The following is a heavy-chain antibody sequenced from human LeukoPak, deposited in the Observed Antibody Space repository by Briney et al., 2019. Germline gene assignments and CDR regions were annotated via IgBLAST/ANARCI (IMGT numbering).Heavy chain of an antibody. J-gene: IGHJ4*02. Sequence: AGGSLRLSCAASGFTFTNYWMTWVRQAPGKGPEWVANIRQDGSETNNVDSVRGRFTIARDNTKNSLYLRMTSLRGEDTAVYYCASRAGKPGNTPWCFDYWGQGALVTVSS. CDR3: ASRAGKPGNTPWCFDY. D-gene: IGHD1-7*01. V-gene: IGHV3-7*01. CDR1: GFTFTNYW. CDR2: IRQDGSET.